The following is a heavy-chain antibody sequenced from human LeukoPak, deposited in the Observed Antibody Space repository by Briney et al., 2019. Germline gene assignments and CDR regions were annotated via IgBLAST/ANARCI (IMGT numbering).Heavy chain of an antibody. D-gene: IGHD2-2*01. CDR1: GGTFSSYP. V-gene: IGHV1-69*04. CDR3: ATEPAVGSNPTFFDY. Sequence: GASVKVSCKASGGTFSSYPISWVRQAPGQGLEWMGRIIPILAIANYAQKFQGRVTITADKSTSTAYMELSSLRSEDTAVYYCATEPAVGSNPTFFDYWGQGTLVTVSS. J-gene: IGHJ4*02. CDR2: IIPILAIA.